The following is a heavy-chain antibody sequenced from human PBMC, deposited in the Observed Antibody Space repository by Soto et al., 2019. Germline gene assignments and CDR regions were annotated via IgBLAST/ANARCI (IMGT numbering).Heavy chain of an antibody. CDR2: IPYDGSHQ. J-gene: IGHJ3*01. V-gene: IGHV3-30*03. D-gene: IGHD1-1*01. CDR1: GFTFSSHG. Sequence: QVHLVESGGGVVQPGRSLRLSCAASGFTFSSHGMHWIRQAPGKGLEWVAVIPYDGSHQYYADSVKGRFSISRDNSKNTLYLQMNSLRAEDTAVYYCATWHEREHAYDVWGQGTTVTVSS. CDR3: ATWHEREHAYDV.